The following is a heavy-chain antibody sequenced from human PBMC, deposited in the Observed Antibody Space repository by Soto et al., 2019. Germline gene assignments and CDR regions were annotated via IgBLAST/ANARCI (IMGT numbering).Heavy chain of an antibody. D-gene: IGHD3-9*01. CDR3: ARGYDILTGPLDY. V-gene: IGHV4-39*01. CDR1: GGSVTSSSFY. CDR2: IYYSGST. Sequence: SETLSLTCTVSGGSVTSSSFYWGWIRQPPGKGLEWIGIIYYSGSTYYNPSLKSRVTISVDTSKSQFSLNLNSVTAADTAVYYCARGYDILTGPLDYWGPGTLVTVSS. J-gene: IGHJ4*02.